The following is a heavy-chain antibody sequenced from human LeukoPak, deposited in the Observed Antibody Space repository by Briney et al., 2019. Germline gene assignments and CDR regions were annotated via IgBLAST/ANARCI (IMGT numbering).Heavy chain of an antibody. V-gene: IGHV3-11*01. D-gene: IGHD3-9*01. CDR1: GFTFSDYY. Sequence: GGSLRLSCAASGFTFSDYYMSWIRQAPGKGLEWVSYISSSGSTIYYADSVKDRFTISRDNAKNSLYLQMNSLRAEDTAVYYCARVHTYYDILTGYEYYFDYWGQGTLVTVSS. J-gene: IGHJ4*02. CDR3: ARVHTYYDILTGYEYYFDY. CDR2: ISSSGSTI.